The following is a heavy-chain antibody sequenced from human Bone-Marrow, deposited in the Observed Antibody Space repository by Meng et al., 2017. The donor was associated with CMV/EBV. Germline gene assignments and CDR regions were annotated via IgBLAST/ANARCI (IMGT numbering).Heavy chain of an antibody. CDR3: ARLDYCSSTSCYRSYYDFWSGYYNDGSFDY. Sequence: GESLKISCAASAFSFSDYYMNWVRQAPGKGLEWVSSISSGSPIYCADSVKGRFTISRDNAKNSLYLQMNSLRAEDTAVYYCARLDYCSSTSCYRSYYDFWSGYYNDGSFDYWGQGTLVTVSS. V-gene: IGHV3-69-1*01. D-gene: IGHD3-3*01. CDR2: ISSGSPI. J-gene: IGHJ4*02. CDR1: AFSFSDYY.